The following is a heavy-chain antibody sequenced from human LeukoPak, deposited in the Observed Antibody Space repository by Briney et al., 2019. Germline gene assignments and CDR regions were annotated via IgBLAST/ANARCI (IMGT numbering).Heavy chain of an antibody. J-gene: IGHJ5*02. Sequence: SETLSLTCAVYGGSFSGYYWSWIRQPPGKGLEWIGEINHSGSTNYNPSLKSRVTISVDTSKNQFSLKLSSVTAADTAVYYCARGVYDFWSGYPHNWFDPWGQGTLGTVSS. CDR2: INHSGST. CDR3: ARGVYDFWSGYPHNWFDP. V-gene: IGHV4-34*01. CDR1: GGSFSGYY. D-gene: IGHD3-3*01.